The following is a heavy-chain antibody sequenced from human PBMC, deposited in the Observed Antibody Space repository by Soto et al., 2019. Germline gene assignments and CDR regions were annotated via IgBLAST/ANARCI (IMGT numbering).Heavy chain of an antibody. Sequence: PGGSLRLSCAASGLIFSDFGMHWVRQAPGKGLDWVAVISSDGSNTLYADSVKGRFAISRDNARNTLYLEMNSLRAEDTALYYCARDWGGLGYWGQGT. CDR1: GLIFSDFG. CDR2: ISSDGSNT. CDR3: ARDWGGLGY. V-gene: IGHV3-30*03. J-gene: IGHJ4*02. D-gene: IGHD3-10*01.